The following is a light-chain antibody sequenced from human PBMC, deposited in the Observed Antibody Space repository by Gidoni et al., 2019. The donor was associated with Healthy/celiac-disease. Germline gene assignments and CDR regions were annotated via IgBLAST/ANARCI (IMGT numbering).Light chain of an antibody. Sequence: SLVLTQPPSVSVASGQTARITCGGNNIGSKSVHWYQQKPGQAPVLVVYDDSERPSGIPERFSGSNSGNTATLTISRVEAGDEADYYCQVWDSSSDRVVFGGGTKLTVL. V-gene: IGLV3-21*02. CDR3: QVWDSSSDRVV. CDR2: DDS. J-gene: IGLJ2*01. CDR1: NIGSKS.